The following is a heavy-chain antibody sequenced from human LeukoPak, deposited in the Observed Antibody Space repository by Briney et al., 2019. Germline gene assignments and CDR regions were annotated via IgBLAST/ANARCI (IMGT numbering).Heavy chain of an antibody. D-gene: IGHD6-13*01. CDR1: GGPISNNNHC. J-gene: IGHJ5*02. Sequence: AETLSLTCTVSGGPISNNNHCWGWIRQPPGKGLEWIGSIYYSGNTYYNPSLKSRVTISVDTSKNQFSLQLSSVTAADTAVYYCARVNRWVSSWWLNWFDPWGQGTLVTVSS. CDR3: ARVNRWVSSWWLNWFDP. V-gene: IGHV4-39*07. CDR2: IYYSGNT.